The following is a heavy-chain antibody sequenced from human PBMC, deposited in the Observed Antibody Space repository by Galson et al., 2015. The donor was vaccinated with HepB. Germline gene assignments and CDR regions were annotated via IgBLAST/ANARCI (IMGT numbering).Heavy chain of an antibody. CDR3: ARVITMVQGVIITNWFDP. CDR1: GYTFTSYA. D-gene: IGHD3-10*01. V-gene: IGHV7-4-1*02. Sequence: SVKVSCKASGYTFTSYAMNWVRQAPGQGLEWMGWINTNTGNPTYAQGFTGRFVFSLDTSVSTAYLQISSLKAEDTAVYYCARVITMVQGVIITNWFDPWGQGTLVTVSS. CDR2: INTNTGNP. J-gene: IGHJ5*02.